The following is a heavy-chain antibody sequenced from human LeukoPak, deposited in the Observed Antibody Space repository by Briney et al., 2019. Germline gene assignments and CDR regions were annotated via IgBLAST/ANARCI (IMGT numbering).Heavy chain of an antibody. Sequence: SETLSLTCTVSGASISGHYLTWIRQPPGKGLEWIGYISHIGSTNYNPSLKSRVTISVDTSKNQFSLKLTSVTAADTVVYYCARDRISINALDMWGQGTMVTVSS. CDR1: GASISGHY. V-gene: IGHV4-59*11. D-gene: IGHD1-14*01. J-gene: IGHJ3*02. CDR3: ARDRISINALDM. CDR2: ISHIGST.